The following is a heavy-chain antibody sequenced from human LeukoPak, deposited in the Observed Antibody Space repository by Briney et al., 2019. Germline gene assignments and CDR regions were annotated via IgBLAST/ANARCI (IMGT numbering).Heavy chain of an antibody. D-gene: IGHD1-26*01. CDR3: ARATRGSYEYYFDY. Sequence: ASVKVSCKASGYTFTSYAMNWVRQAPGQGLEWMGWINTNTGNPTYAQGFTGRFVFSLDTSVSMAYLQISSLKAEDTAVYYCARATRGSYEYYFDYWGQGTLVTVSS. CDR2: INTNTGNP. CDR1: GYTFTSYA. J-gene: IGHJ4*02. V-gene: IGHV7-4-1*04.